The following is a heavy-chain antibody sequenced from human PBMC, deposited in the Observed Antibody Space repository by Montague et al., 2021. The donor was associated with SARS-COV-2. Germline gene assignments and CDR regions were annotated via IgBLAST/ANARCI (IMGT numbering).Heavy chain of an antibody. J-gene: IGHJ6*02. CDR1: GFNFDEYG. CDR3: ARGNYDILTRYYGRDYYYGMDV. Sequence: SLRLSCAASGFNFDEYGMSWVRQAPGKGLEWVSGINWNGGSTGYADSVKGRFTISRDNAKNSLYLQMNSLRAEDTALYYCARGNYDILTRYYGRDYYYGMDVWGQGTTVTVSS. D-gene: IGHD3-9*01. CDR2: INWNGGST. V-gene: IGHV3-20*04.